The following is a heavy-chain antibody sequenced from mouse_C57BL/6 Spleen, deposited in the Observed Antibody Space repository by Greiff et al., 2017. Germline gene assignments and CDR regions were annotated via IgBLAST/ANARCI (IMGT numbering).Heavy chain of an antibody. V-gene: IGHV14-4*01. CDR2: IDPENGDT. D-gene: IGHD6-1*01. J-gene: IGHJ4*01. CDR1: GFNITDDY. CDR3: TTLSNAMDY. Sequence: EVQLQQSGAELVRPGASVKLSCTASGFNITDDYMHWVKQRPEQGLEWIGWIDPENGDTEYDSKFQGKATITADTSSNTAYLQLSSLTSKDTAVYDCTTLSNAMDYWGQGTSVTVSS.